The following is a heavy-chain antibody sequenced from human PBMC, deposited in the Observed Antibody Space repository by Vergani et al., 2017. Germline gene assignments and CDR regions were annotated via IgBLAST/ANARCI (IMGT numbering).Heavy chain of an antibody. Sequence: QVQLVQSGAEVKKPGASVKVSCKASGYTFTGYYMHWVRQAPGQGLEWMGWINPNSGGTNYAQKFQGRVTMTRDTSISTAYMELSRLRSDDTAVYYCARDRGRLRYFDWSIWFDPWGQGTLVTVSS. D-gene: IGHD3-9*01. CDR3: ARDRGRLRYFDWSIWFDP. CDR2: INPNSGGT. V-gene: IGHV1-2*02. CDR1: GYTFTGYY. J-gene: IGHJ5*02.